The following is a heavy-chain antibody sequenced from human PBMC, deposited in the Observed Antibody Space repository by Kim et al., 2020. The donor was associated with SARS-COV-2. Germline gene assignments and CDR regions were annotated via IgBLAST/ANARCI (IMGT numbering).Heavy chain of an antibody. CDR3: AKDPIVVPAVVPGGMDV. J-gene: IGHJ6*02. CDR2: ISYDGSNK. Sequence: GGSLRLSCAASGFTFSSYGMHWVRQAPGKGLEWVAVISYDGSNKYYADSVKGRFTISRDNSKNTLYLQMNSLRAEDTAVYYCAKDPIVVPAVVPGGMDVWGQGATVSVSS. CDR1: GFTFSSYG. V-gene: IGHV3-30*18. D-gene: IGHD2-2*01.